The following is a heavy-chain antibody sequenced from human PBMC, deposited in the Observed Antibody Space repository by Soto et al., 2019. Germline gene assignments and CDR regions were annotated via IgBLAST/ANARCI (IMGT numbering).Heavy chain of an antibody. V-gene: IGHV3-23*01. CDR1: GFTFSSYA. Sequence: EVQLLESGGGLVQPGGSLRLSCAASGFTFSSYAMSWVRQAPGKGLEWVSAISGSGGSTYYADSVKGRFTISRDNSKNTLYLQMNSLRAEDTAVYYCAKVFDIVVVPAAGYDYWGQGTLVTVSS. J-gene: IGHJ4*02. CDR2: ISGSGGST. D-gene: IGHD2-2*01. CDR3: AKVFDIVVVPAAGYDY.